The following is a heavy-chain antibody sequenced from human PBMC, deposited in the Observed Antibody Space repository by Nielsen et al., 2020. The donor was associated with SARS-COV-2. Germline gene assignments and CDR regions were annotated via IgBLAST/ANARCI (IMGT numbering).Heavy chain of an antibody. Sequence: GESLKISCAASGFTFSSYAMSWVRQAPGKGLEWVSAISGSGGSTYYADSVKGRFTISRDNSKNTLYLQMNSLRAEDTAVYYCEKAGGSGWYYFDYWGQGTLVTVSS. V-gene: IGHV3-23*01. CDR2: ISGSGGST. D-gene: IGHD6-19*01. CDR3: EKAGGSGWYYFDY. CDR1: GFTFSSYA. J-gene: IGHJ4*02.